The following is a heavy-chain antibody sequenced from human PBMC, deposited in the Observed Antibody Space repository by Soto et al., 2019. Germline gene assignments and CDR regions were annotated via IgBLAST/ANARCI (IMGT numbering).Heavy chain of an antibody. J-gene: IGHJ3*02. D-gene: IGHD6-19*01. Sequence: ASVKVSCKASGYTFTGYCMRWVLQAPGQGLEWMGWLNPNSGGTNYAQKFQGWVTMTRDTSISTAYMELSRLRSDDTAVYYCAREGVDSSGWYRAFDIWGQGTMVTVSS. CDR2: LNPNSGGT. V-gene: IGHV1-2*04. CDR1: GYTFTGYC. CDR3: AREGVDSSGWYRAFDI.